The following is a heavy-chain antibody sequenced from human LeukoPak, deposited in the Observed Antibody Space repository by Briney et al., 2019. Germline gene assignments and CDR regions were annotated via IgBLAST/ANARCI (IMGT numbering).Heavy chain of an antibody. CDR3: ARAPVTSCRGAYRYPFDY. CDR2: TSSSDAGT. Sequence: GGSLRLSCAAFGFPLSSYAMSWVRQAPGKGLEWVSATSSSDAGTYHADSVRGRFTISRDNSKNTLNLQMNSLRVEDAAVYYCARAPVTSCRGAYRYPFDYWGQGTLVTVSS. V-gene: IGHV3-23*01. J-gene: IGHJ4*02. D-gene: IGHD2-15*01. CDR1: GFPLSSYA.